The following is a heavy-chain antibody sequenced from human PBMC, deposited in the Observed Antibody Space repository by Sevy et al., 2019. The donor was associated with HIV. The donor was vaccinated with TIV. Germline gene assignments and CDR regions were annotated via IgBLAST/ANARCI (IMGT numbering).Heavy chain of an antibody. Sequence: GGSLRLSCEVSGFTFGYLAMSWVRQAPGKGLEWVSGISPNGATSHYAASVRGRFTISRDNSKNRMYLQMSSLRAEDTTQYYCAKDTSGWYDALDQWGQGTLVTVSS. D-gene: IGHD6-19*01. CDR1: GFTFGYLA. CDR3: AKDTSGWYDALDQ. V-gene: IGHV3-23*01. CDR2: ISPNGATS. J-gene: IGHJ4*02.